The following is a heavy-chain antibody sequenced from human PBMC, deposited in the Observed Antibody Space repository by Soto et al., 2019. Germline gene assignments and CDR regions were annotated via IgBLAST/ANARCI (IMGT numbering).Heavy chain of an antibody. D-gene: IGHD2-15*01. J-gene: IGHJ4*02. V-gene: IGHV1-69*01. Sequence: QVQLVQSGAEVKKPGASVKVSCKASGYTFIGYYMHWVRQAPGQGLEWMGGIIPIFGTANYAQKFQGRVTITADESTSTAYMELSSLRSEDTAVYYCAGYCSGGSCYSGRDYWGQGTLVTVSS. CDR3: AGYCSGGSCYSGRDY. CDR1: GYTFIGYY. CDR2: IIPIFGTA.